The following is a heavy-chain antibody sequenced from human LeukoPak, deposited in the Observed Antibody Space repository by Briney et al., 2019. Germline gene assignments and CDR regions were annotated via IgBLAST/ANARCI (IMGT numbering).Heavy chain of an antibody. CDR3: ARDSPAYCGGDC. D-gene: IGHD2-21*01. Sequence: ASVKVSCKASGYTFTGYYMRWVRQAPGQGLEWMGWINPNSGGTNYAQKFQGRVTMTRDTSISTAYMELSRLRSDDTAVYYCARDSPAYCGGDCWGQGTLVTVSS. CDR2: INPNSGGT. CDR1: GYTFTGYY. V-gene: IGHV1-2*02. J-gene: IGHJ4*02.